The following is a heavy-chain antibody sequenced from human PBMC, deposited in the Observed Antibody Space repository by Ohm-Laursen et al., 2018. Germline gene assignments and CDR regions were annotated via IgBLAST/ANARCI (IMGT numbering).Heavy chain of an antibody. D-gene: IGHD6-19*01. CDR1: GFTFSDYY. CDR3: ARHASVTGLDY. J-gene: IGHJ4*02. CDR2: VSYSENT. Sequence: LRLSCAASGFTFSDYYMSWIRHHPGKGLEWIGYVSYSENTYYNPSLKSRLLISVDRSKNQFSLKLSSVIAADTAMYYCARHASVTGLDYWGQGTLVTVSS. V-gene: IGHV4-31*02.